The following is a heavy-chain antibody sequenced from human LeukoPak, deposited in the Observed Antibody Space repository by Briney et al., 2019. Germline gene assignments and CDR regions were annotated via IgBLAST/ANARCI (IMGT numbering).Heavy chain of an antibody. CDR2: FDPEDGET. CDR1: GYTLTKLS. CDR3: ARAYCSGGSCYFLDY. V-gene: IGHV1-24*01. J-gene: IGHJ4*02. Sequence: ASVKVSCKVSGYTLTKLSMHWVRLTTGEGLQWMGGFDPEDGETTYAQRFRGRLTMAEDTSADTAYMELSSLRSEDTAVYYCARAYCSGGSCYFLDYWGQGTLVTVSS. D-gene: IGHD2-15*01.